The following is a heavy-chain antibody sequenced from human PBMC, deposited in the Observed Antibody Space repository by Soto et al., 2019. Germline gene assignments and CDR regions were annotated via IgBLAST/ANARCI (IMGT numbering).Heavy chain of an antibody. J-gene: IGHJ6*02. CDR2: ISYDGRNK. CDR3: VKDGSSGWPYFYDMDV. V-gene: IGHV3-30*18. CDR1: GVTFSSYG. Sequence: LSCAASGVTFSSYGVHWVRQAPGRGLEWVAVISYDGRNKYYADAVKGRFTISGDNSKNTLYLQMSSLRAEDTAVYYCVKDGSSGWPYFYDMDVWGQGTTVTVSS. D-gene: IGHD6-19*01.